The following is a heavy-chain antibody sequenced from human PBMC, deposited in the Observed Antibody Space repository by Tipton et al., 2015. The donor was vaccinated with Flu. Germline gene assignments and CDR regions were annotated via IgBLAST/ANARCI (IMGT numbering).Heavy chain of an antibody. D-gene: IGHD3-22*01. CDR2: IYHSGSS. J-gene: IGHJ4*02. Sequence: SLRLSCTISDGSISSSNWWTWVRQPPGKGLEWIGEIYHSGSSNYNPSLKSRVTISLDTPKNQFSLKLSSVTAADTAVYYCARVEWDRYYSDSSGYFYWGQGTLVTVSS. CDR1: DGSISSSNW. CDR3: ARVEWDRYYSDSSGYFY. V-gene: IGHV4-4*02.